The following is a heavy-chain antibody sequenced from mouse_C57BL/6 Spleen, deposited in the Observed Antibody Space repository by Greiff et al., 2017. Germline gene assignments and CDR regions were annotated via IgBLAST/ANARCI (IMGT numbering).Heavy chain of an antibody. CDR2: INPSTGGT. V-gene: IGHV1-42*01. CDR1: GYSFTGYY. Sequence: EVQLQQSGPELVKPGASVKISCKASGYSFTGYYMNWVKQSPEKSLEWIGEINPSTGGTTYNQKFKAKATLTVDKSSSTAYMQLKSLTSEDSAVYYCARSLYYYGSSYGYFDVWGTGTTVTVSS. J-gene: IGHJ1*03. CDR3: ARSLYYYGSSYGYFDV. D-gene: IGHD1-1*01.